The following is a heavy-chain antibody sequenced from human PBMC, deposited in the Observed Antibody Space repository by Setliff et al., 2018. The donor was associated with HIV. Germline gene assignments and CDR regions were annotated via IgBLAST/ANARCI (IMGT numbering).Heavy chain of an antibody. CDR1: GGSFIGSSFQ. CDR3: ARGPPFAF. Sequence: PSETLSLTCNVSGGSFIGSSFQSTWIRQPPGRGLEWIGDIAYSGTTVYTNYKPSLESRVTVSEDTSRHQFFLKLTSVTADDTGIYYCARGPPFAFWGQGLLVTVSS. J-gene: IGHJ4*02. V-gene: IGHV4-39*07. CDR2: IAYSGTTVYT.